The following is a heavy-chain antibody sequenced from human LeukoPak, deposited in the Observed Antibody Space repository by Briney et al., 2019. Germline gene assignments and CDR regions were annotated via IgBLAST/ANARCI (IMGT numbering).Heavy chain of an antibody. CDR2: MNPNSGNT. CDR3: ARGSLTWFGEPLADY. V-gene: IGHV1-8*01. D-gene: IGHD3-10*01. CDR1: GYTFTSYD. J-gene: IGHJ4*02. Sequence: ASVTGSCKASGYTFTSYDINWVRQATGQGLEWIGWMNPNSGNTGYAQKFQGRVTMTRNTSISTAYMELSSLRSEDTAVYYCARGSLTWFGEPLADYWGQGTLVTVSS.